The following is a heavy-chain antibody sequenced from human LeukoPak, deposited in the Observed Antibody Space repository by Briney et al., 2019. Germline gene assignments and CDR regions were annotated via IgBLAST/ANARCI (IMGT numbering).Heavy chain of an antibody. D-gene: IGHD3-16*01. CDR2: IILILGIA. V-gene: IGHV1-69*04. CDR1: GGTFSSYA. J-gene: IGHJ5*02. Sequence: SVKDSCKASGGTFSSYAISWVRQAPGRGLERMGSIILILGIANYAQKFQGRVTITADKSTSTAYMELSSLRSEETAAYYCARAVVAGGVINGWFDPWGQGTLVTVSS. CDR3: ARAVVAGGVINGWFDP.